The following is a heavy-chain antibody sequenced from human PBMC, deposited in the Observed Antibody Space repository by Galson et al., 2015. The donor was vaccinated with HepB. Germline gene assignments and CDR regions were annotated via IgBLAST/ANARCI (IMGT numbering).Heavy chain of an antibody. D-gene: IGHD3-10*01. J-gene: IGHJ4*02. CDR2: IYWDDDK. V-gene: IGHV2-5*02. CDR1: GFSLSTSGVG. Sequence: PALVKPTQTLTLTCTFSGFSLSTSGVGVGWIRQPPGKALEWLALIYWDDDKRYSPSLKSRITITKDTSKNQVVLTMTNMDPVDTATYYCAHRLYGSGSYLFDYWGQGTLVTVSS. CDR3: AHRLYGSGSYLFDY.